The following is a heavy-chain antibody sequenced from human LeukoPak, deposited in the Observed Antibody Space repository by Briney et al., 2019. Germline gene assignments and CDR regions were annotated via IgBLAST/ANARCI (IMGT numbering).Heavy chain of an antibody. CDR1: GFIFYNYA. V-gene: IGHV3-23*01. CDR2: ISGSGGST. CDR3: AKDRNWNYYDY. J-gene: IGHJ4*02. Sequence: GGSLRLSCATSGFIFYNYAMNWVRQGPGKGLEWVSGISGSGGSTYYAVSVRGRFTISRDNSKNTLYLQMNSLRAEDTAVYYCAKDRNWNYYDYWGQGTLVTVSS. D-gene: IGHD1-20*01.